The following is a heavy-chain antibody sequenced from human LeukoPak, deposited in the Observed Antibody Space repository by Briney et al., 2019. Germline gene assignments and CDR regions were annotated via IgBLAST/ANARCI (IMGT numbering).Heavy chain of an antibody. CDR3: ARGAAALDY. J-gene: IGHJ4*02. D-gene: IGHD6-13*01. Sequence: PSETLSLTCTVSGGSISTHSWSWIRQPPGKGLEWIGYLFYSGGTNFNPSLKSRVTISVDTSKNQFSLKLTSVTAADTAVYYCARGAAALDYWGQGTLVTVSS. V-gene: IGHV4-59*08. CDR2: LFYSGGT. CDR1: GGSISTHS.